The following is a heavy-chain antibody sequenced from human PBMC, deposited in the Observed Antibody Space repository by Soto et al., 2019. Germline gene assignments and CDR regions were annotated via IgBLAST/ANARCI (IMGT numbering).Heavy chain of an antibody. CDR1: GYSFTSYW. CDR2: IYPGDSDT. J-gene: IGHJ6*02. Sequence: PGESLKISCKGSGYSFTSYWIGWVRQMPGKGLEWMGIIYPGDSDTRYSPSFQGQVTISADKSISTAYLQWSSLKASDTAMYYCARLTGYCSGCSSYYYYNGMYVWGQETTLTVSS. CDR3: ARLTGYCSGCSSYYYYNGMYV. D-gene: IGHD2-15*01. V-gene: IGHV5-51*01.